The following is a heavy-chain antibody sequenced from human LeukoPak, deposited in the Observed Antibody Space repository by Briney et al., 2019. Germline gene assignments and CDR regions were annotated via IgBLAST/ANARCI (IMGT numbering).Heavy chain of an antibody. J-gene: IGHJ5*02. V-gene: IGHV4-30-4*01. CDR2: IYYSGST. Sequence: SETLSLTCAVSGGSISSSNWWSWVRQPPGKGLEWIGYIYYSGSTYYNPSLKSRVTISVDTSKNQFSLKLSSVTAADTAVYYCARASGWGGFPWFDPWGQGTLVTVSS. CDR3: ARASGWGGFPWFDP. D-gene: IGHD3-10*01. CDR1: GGSISSSNW.